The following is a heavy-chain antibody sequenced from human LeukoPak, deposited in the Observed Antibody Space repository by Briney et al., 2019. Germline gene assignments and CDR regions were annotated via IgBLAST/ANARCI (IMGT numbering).Heavy chain of an antibody. Sequence: PGGSLRLSCAASGFTLSSYGMSWVRQAPGKGLEWVSAISGSGGSTYYADSVKGRFTISRDNSKNTLYLQMNSLRAEDTAVYYCAKVGASGWYAAGYFDYWGQGTLVTVSS. V-gene: IGHV3-23*01. J-gene: IGHJ4*02. D-gene: IGHD6-19*01. CDR2: ISGSGGST. CDR1: GFTLSSYG. CDR3: AKVGASGWYAAGYFDY.